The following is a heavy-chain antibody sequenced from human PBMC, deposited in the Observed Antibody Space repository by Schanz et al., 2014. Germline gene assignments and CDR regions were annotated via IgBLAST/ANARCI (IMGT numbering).Heavy chain of an antibody. Sequence: EVQLLESGGGFVQPGGSLRLSCAASGFTFSSYGMHWVRQAPGKGLEWVSVIYSGGSTYYADSVKGRFTISRDNSKNTLYLLMNSLRAEDTAVYYCAKDLISGWSGFDYWGQGTLVTVSS. CDR1: GFTFSSYG. CDR3: AKDLISGWSGFDY. V-gene: IGHV3-66*01. D-gene: IGHD6-19*01. J-gene: IGHJ4*02. CDR2: IYSGGST.